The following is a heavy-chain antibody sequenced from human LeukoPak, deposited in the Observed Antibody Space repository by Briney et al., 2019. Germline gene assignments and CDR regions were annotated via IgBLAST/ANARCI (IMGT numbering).Heavy chain of an antibody. CDR1: GFTFSSYW. D-gene: IGHD2-2*01. V-gene: IGHV3-21*01. Sequence: GGSLRLSCAASGFTFSSYWMSWVRQAPGKGLEWVSSISSSSSYIYYADSVKGRFTISRDNAKNSLYLQMNSLRAEDTAVYYCARGDIVVVPAAIPFDYWGQGTLVTVSS. J-gene: IGHJ4*02. CDR2: ISSSSSYI. CDR3: ARGDIVVVPAAIPFDY.